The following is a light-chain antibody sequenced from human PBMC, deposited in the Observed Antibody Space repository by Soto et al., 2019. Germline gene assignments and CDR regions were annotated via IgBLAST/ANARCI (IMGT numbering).Light chain of an antibody. CDR1: QSVGSIY. CDR3: QQYGSSPRT. V-gene: IGKV3-20*01. CDR2: GAS. J-gene: IGKJ1*01. Sequence: DIVLTQSPGTLSLSPGERATLSCRASQSVGSIYLAWYQQKHGQAPRLLIHGASNRASGIPDRFSGSGSGTDFTLPISRLEPEDFAVYYCQQYGSSPRTFGQGTKVEIK.